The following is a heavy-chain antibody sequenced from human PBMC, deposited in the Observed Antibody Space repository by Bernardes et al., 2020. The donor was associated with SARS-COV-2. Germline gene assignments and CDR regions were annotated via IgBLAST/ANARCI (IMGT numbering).Heavy chain of an antibody. CDR3: ARGLRWAFDY. J-gene: IGHJ4*02. CDR2: VQSGGYT. CDR1: GFTVSSKY. V-gene: IGHV3-53*01. Sequence: WGSLRLSCAVCGFTVSSKYMNWGRQAPGKGLEWVSVVQSGGYTNYADSVKGRFTVSRDTSENTVSLQMNSLRAEDTAVYYCARGLRWAFDYWGQGTLVSGSS. D-gene: IGHD4-17*01.